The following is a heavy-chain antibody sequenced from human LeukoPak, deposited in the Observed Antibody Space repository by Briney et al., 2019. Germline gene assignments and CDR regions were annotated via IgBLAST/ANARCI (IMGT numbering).Heavy chain of an antibody. V-gene: IGHV4-61*02. CDR1: GGSISSGSYH. CDR2: IYTSGST. CDR3: ASDGGSYRNWFGP. J-gene: IGHJ5*02. Sequence: SQTLSLTCTVSGGSISSGSYHWTWIRQPAAKGQEWMWSIYTSGSTNYNPSLKGRVTISVDTSKNQVYLELSSVTAADTAVYYCASDGGSYRNWFGPWGQGTLVTVSS. D-gene: IGHD1-26*01.